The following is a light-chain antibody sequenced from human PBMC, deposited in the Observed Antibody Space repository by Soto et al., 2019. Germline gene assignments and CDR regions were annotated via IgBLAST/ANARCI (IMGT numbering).Light chain of an antibody. CDR2: DAS. J-gene: IGKJ4*01. Sequence: DIQMTQSPSSFSASVGDGVPITGKPGQKITNNLNWYQQKPGKAPKLLIYDASNLETGVPSRFSGSGSGTDFTFTISSLQPEDIATYYCQQYDNLLLTFGGGTKVEIK. CDR3: QQYDNLLLT. V-gene: IGKV1-33*01. CDR1: QKITNN.